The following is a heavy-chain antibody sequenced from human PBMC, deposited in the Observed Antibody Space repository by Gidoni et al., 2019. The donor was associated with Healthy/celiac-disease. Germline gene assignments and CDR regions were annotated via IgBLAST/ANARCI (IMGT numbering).Heavy chain of an antibody. V-gene: IGHV3-15*01. CDR2: IKSKTDGGTT. J-gene: IGHJ4*02. Sequence: EVQLVESGGGLVKPGGSLRLSCAASGFTFSNAWMSWVRQAPGKGLEWVGRIKSKTDGGTTDYAAPVKGRFTISRDDSKNTLYLQMNSLKTEDTAVYYCTTTTPPKWYSSSWYSGNWGQGTLVTVSS. CDR1: GFTFSNAW. D-gene: IGHD6-13*01. CDR3: TTTTPPKWYSSSWYSGN.